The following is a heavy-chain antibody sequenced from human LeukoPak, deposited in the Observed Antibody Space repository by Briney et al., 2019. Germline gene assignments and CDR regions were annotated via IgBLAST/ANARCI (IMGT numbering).Heavy chain of an antibody. V-gene: IGHV3-21*01. Sequence: GGSLRLSCAVSGFTFSSYSMNWVRQAPGKGLEWVSSITGSSTYIYYADSVKGRFTISRDNAKNSPYLQMNNLGAEDTAVYYCARDLTVTSTCWFDLWGQGTLVTVSS. CDR1: GFTFSSYS. J-gene: IGHJ5*02. D-gene: IGHD4-11*01. CDR2: ITGSSTYI. CDR3: ARDLTVTSTCWFDL.